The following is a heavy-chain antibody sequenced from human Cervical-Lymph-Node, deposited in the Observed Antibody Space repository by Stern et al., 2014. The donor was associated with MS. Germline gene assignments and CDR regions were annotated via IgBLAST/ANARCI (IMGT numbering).Heavy chain of an antibody. CDR1: GYSFTYYG. CDR3: ARGGMGGNYYYYYGMDV. D-gene: IGHD3-16*01. V-gene: IGHV1-18*01. J-gene: IGHJ6*02. CDR2: VSGDSGNT. Sequence: VQLVESGAEVKKPGASVKVSCKASGYSFTYYGINWVRQAPGQGLEWMGWVSGDSGNTTSAQKFRGRVTMTTDTSTSTAHMELRSLRSDDTAVYYCARGGMGGNYYYYYGMDVWGQGTTVTVSS.